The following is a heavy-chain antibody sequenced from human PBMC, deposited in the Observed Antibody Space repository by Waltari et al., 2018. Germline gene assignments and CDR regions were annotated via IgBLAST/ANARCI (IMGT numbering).Heavy chain of an antibody. D-gene: IGHD1-26*01. V-gene: IGHV1-2*02. CDR1: GYSFTDYH. CDR2: INPKNGDT. J-gene: IGHJ4*02. CDR3: ARDPGPIVGAPDY. Sequence: QVQLVQSGTEVKKPGASVKVSCQASGYSFTDYHLHWVRQTPGQGLGWLGWINPKNGDTGYAQNVLGRVTMTRDTSINTVYMDLSGLRSDDTAVFYCARDPGPIVGAPDYWGQGTLVTVSS.